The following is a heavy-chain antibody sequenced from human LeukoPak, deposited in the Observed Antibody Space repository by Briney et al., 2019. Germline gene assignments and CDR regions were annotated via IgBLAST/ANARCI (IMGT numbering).Heavy chain of an antibody. V-gene: IGHV3-74*01. CDR2: LGTDGTYT. J-gene: IGHJ5*02. Sequence: GGSLRLSCAASGFNLRDYWMHWGRPAPGKRLVWVSRLGTDGTYTNYADSVKGRFTISRDNAKNTLYLQMDSLRAEDTAFYYCVRDPSNSGNWFDLWGQGTLVTVSS. D-gene: IGHD4-11*01. CDR3: VRDPSNSGNWFDL. CDR1: GFNLRDYW.